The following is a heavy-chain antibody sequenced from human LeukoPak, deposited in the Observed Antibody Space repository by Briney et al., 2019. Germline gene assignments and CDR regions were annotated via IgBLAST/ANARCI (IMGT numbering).Heavy chain of an antibody. D-gene: IGHD2/OR15-2a*01. J-gene: IGHJ4*02. V-gene: IGHV3-7*01. CDR1: GFMFPNHW. CDR3: AKDFSFSNFN. CDR2: INERGSET. Sequence: GGSLRLSCAASGFMFPNHWMTWVRQAPGKGLEWVANINERGSETYYADYVKGRFTISRDNTKKSLFLQLNSLSVEDTAMYYCAKDFSFSNFNWGQGTLVTVSS.